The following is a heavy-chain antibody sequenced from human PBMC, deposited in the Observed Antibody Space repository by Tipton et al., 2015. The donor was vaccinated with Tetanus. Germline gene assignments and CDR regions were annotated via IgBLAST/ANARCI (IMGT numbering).Heavy chain of an antibody. V-gene: IGHV4-61*08. CDR3: ARANNVLPKYGPFDF. J-gene: IGHJ4*01. Sequence: TLSLTCSVSGASISGSGHYWTWIRQPPGKELEWVGYVYHSGLTNYNPSLKDRVTISRGTAGNLFSLTLTVVTAADTAVSFCARANNVLPKYGPFDFWGRGILVSVSS. D-gene: IGHD1-14*01. CDR1: GASISGSGHY. CDR2: VYHSGLT.